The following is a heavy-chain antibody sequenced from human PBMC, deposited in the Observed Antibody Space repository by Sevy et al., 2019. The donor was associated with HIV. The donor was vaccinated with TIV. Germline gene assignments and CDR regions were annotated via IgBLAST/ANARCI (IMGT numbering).Heavy chain of an antibody. CDR2: IWFDGSNT. Sequence: GGSLRLSCAASGFTFSTYGMHWVRQAPGKGLEWVAVIWFDGSNTYYADSVKGRFTISRDIAKNTLHLQMNSLRAEDTAVYYLAADLKFYDYGEYGRVSMPDYWGQGTLVTVSS. D-gene: IGHD3-16*01. J-gene: IGHJ4*02. CDR1: GFTFSTYG. CDR3: AADLKFYDYGEYGRVSMPDY. V-gene: IGHV3-33*01.